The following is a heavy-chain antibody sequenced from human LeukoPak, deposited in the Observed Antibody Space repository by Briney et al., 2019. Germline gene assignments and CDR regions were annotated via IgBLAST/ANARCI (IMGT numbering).Heavy chain of an antibody. CDR3: ARVRSSGSYHDY. D-gene: IGHD1-26*01. V-gene: IGHV1-2*06. J-gene: IGHJ4*02. Sequence: ASVKVSCKAPAYTFTGYYMHWVRQAPGQGLEWMGRINPNSGGTNYAQKFQGRVTMTRDTSISTAYMGLSRLRSDDTAVYYCARVRSSGSYHDYWGQGTLVTVSS. CDR2: INPNSGGT. CDR1: AYTFTGYY.